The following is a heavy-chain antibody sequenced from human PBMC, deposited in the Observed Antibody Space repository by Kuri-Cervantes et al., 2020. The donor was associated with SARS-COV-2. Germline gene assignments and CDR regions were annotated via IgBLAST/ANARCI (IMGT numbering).Heavy chain of an antibody. Sequence: GESLKISCAASGFTFSDSAMHWVRQAPGKGLEWVAFISYDGSSKDYADSVKGRFTISRDNSKNMLYLEVNSQRAEDTAVYYCARNHSMDVWGTGTAVTVSS. CDR1: GFTFSDSA. CDR3: ARNHSMDV. V-gene: IGHV3-30*04. J-gene: IGHJ6*03. CDR2: ISYDGSSK.